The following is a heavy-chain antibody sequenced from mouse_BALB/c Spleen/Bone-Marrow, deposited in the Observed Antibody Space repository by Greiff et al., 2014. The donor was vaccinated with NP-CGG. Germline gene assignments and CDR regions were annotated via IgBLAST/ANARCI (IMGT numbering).Heavy chain of an antibody. CDR1: GFTLSDAW. J-gene: IGHJ3*01. D-gene: IGHD2-1*01. CDR2: IRSKANNLAT. Sequence: EVQLVESGGGLVQPGGSMKLSCVASGFTLSDAWMDWVRQSPEKGLEWVAEIRSKANNLATYYAESVKGRFTISRDDSKSSVYLQMNSLRAEDTGIYYCMDGNLFAYWGQGTLVTVSA. V-gene: IGHV6-6*01. CDR3: MDGNLFAY.